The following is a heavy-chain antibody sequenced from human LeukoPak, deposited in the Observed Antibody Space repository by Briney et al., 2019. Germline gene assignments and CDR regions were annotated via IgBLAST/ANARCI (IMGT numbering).Heavy chain of an antibody. J-gene: IGHJ4*02. Sequence: PSETLSLTCDVSGYSISSGYYWGWIRQPPGKGPEWIWTIFHSGSTYYKPSIKRLVTISVDTSKNQFSLKLSTGTATDTAVYYCARHRWGSGYYFDYWGQGTLVTVSS. CDR2: IFHSGST. D-gene: IGHD7-27*01. CDR1: GYSISSGYY. CDR3: ARHRWGSGYYFDY. V-gene: IGHV4-38-2*01.